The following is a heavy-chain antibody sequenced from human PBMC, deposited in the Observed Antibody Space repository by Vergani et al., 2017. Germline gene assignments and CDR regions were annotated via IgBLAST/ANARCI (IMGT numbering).Heavy chain of an antibody. Sequence: EVQLVQSGAEVKKPGESLKISCKGSGYSFTSYWIGWVRQMPGKGLEWMGIIYPGDSDTRYSSSFQGQVTISADKSISTAYLPWSSLKASDTAMYYCARQAAGNDGPYXFDYWGQGTLVTVSS. V-gene: IGHV5-51*01. CDR2: IYPGDSDT. D-gene: IGHD6-13*01. CDR3: ARQAAGNDGPYXFDY. J-gene: IGHJ4*02. CDR1: GYSFTSYW.